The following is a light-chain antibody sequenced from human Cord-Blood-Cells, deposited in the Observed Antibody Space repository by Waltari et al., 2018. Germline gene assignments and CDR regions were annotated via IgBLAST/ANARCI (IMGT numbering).Light chain of an antibody. Sequence: EIVMTQSPATLSVPPGERPTLSCRASQSVSSNLAWYQQKPGQAPRLLIYGASTRATGIPARFSGSGSGTEFTLNISSLQSEDFAVYYCQQYNNWPYTFGQGTKLEIK. CDR1: QSVSSN. V-gene: IGKV3-15*01. J-gene: IGKJ2*01. CDR2: GAS. CDR3: QQYNNWPYT.